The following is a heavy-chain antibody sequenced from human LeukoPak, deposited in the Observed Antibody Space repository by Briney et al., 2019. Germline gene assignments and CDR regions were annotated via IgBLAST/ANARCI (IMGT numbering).Heavy chain of an antibody. J-gene: IGHJ6*03. D-gene: IGHD4-11*01. Sequence: ASVRVSCKASGYTFTDYYTHLVRQVPGQGLEWMGWINPSSGDTNLAQKFQGWVTMTRDTSIGTAYLELNRLTSDDTAVYYCTSVTIDTANMDVWGKGTTVTVSS. V-gene: IGHV1-2*04. CDR2: INPSSGDT. CDR1: GYTFTDYY. CDR3: TSVTIDTANMDV.